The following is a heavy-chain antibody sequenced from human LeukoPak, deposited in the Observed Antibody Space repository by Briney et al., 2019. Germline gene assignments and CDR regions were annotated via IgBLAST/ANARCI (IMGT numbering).Heavy chain of an antibody. CDR1: GGSISSSNYY. CDR3: ARHDGAGSYLYNY. J-gene: IGHJ4*02. Sequence: SETLSLTCSISGGSISSSNYYWGWIRQPPGKGLEWIGSMYFSGSTYYNVSLKSRVTISVDTSNNQFSLRLSSVTAADTAVYYCARHDGAGSYLYNYWGQGTLVTVSS. V-gene: IGHV4-39*01. CDR2: MYFSGST. D-gene: IGHD1-26*01.